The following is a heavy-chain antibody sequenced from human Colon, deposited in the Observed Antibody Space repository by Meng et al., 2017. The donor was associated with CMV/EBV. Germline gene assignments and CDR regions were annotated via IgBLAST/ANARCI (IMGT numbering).Heavy chain of an antibody. CDR1: GFTFSSYN. V-gene: IGHV3-21*06. CDR2: ISSRSDYI. J-gene: IGHJ5*02. Sequence: LSCAASGFTFSSYNMNWVRQAPGKGLEWVSSISSRSDYIYYADSVKGRFTVSRDNAKNSLYLQMNSLRADDTAVYYCVREVRRSWFDPWGQGTLVTVSS. CDR3: VREVRRSWFDP. D-gene: IGHD4-17*01.